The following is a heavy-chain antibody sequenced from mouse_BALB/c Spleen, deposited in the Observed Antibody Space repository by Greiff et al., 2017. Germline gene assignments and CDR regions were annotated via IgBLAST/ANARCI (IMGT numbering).Heavy chain of an antibody. D-gene: IGHD1-1*01. Sequence: VQLKESGPELVKPGASVKMSCKASGYTFTSYVMHWVKQKPGQGLEWIGYINPYNDGTKYNEKFKGKATLTSDKSSSTAYMELSSLTSEDSAVYYCALGDYYGSSYRCFDVWGAGTTVTVSS. CDR1: GYTFTSYV. J-gene: IGHJ1*01. CDR2: INPYNDGT. V-gene: IGHV1-14*01. CDR3: ALGDYYGSSYRCFDV.